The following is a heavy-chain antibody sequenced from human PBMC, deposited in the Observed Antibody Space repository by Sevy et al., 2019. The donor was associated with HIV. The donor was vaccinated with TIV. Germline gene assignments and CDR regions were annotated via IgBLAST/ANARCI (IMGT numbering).Heavy chain of an antibody. CDR1: GFTFSNYW. J-gene: IGHJ4*02. V-gene: IGHV3-7*01. CDR2: IKQDGSEK. Sequence: GGSLRLSCAASGFTFSNYWMSWVRQAPGKGLEWVTNIKQDGSEKYYVDSVKGRFSISRDNAKSSLYLQMNSLRDEDTAGYYCARGGSTSWYGGDFDYWGQGTLVTVSS. CDR3: ARGGSTSWYGGDFDY. D-gene: IGHD6-13*01.